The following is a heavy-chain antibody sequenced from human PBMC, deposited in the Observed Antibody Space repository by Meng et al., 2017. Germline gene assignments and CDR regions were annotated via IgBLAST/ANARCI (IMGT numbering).Heavy chain of an antibody. Sequence: ASVKVSCKASGYTFTSYDINWVRQATGQGLEWMGWMNPNSGNTGYAQKFQGRVTITRNTSISTAYMELSSLRSEDTAVYYCARGFRAVAGLAWSFYHYYGMDVWGQGTTVTVSS. CDR2: MNPNSGNT. CDR3: ARGFRAVAGLAWSFYHYYGMDV. D-gene: IGHD6-19*01. CDR1: GYTFTSYD. V-gene: IGHV1-8*03. J-gene: IGHJ6*02.